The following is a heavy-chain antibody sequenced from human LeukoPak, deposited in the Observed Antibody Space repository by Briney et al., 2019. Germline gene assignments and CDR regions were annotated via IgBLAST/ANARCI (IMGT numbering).Heavy chain of an antibody. D-gene: IGHD2-2*01. CDR2: ISGRGDGT. CDR1: GFTFSSFA. J-gene: IGHJ3*01. Sequence: GGSLRLSCAASGFTFSSFAISWVRQGPGKGLEWVASISGRGDGTSYADSMKGRFTISRDNTKNTLYLQMNSLRAEDTAVYYCAKAEYCSSTTCYAFDVWGQGTMVTVSS. CDR3: AKAEYCSSTTCYAFDV. V-gene: IGHV3-23*01.